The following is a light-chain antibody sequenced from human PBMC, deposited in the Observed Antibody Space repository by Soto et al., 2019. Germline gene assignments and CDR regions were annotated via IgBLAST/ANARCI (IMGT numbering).Light chain of an antibody. CDR3: QQYNSYSST. CDR1: QSISSW. CDR2: DAS. Sequence: DIQMTQSPSTLSASVGDRVTITCRASQSISSWLAWYQQKPGKAPKLLIYDASSLESGVPSRFIGSGSGTELTLTISSLQPYDFATYYFQQYNSYSSTFGQGTKVEIK. V-gene: IGKV1-5*01. J-gene: IGKJ1*01.